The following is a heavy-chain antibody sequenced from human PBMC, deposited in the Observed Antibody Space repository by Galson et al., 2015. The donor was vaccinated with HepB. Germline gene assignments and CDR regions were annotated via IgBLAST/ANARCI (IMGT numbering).Heavy chain of an antibody. J-gene: IGHJ6*02. D-gene: IGHD2-8*02. V-gene: IGHV5-51*01. CDR2: IYPYDSDT. CDR1: GYSFTTYW. Sequence: QSGAEVKEPGESLKISCKGSGYSFTTYWIGWVRQMPGKGLEWMGIIYPYDSDTRYSPSFQGQVTISADKFTNTAYLQWSTLKASDSAIYYCARVGVSGWGFHYSGMDVWGQGTTVTVSS. CDR3: ARVGVSGWGFHYSGMDV.